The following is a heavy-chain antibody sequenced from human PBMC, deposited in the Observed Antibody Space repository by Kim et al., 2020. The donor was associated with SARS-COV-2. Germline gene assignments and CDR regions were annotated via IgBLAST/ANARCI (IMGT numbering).Heavy chain of an antibody. J-gene: IGHJ4*02. V-gene: IGHV4-59*01. CDR1: GGSISSYF. D-gene: IGHD5-18*01. CDR2: ISYSGRT. CDR3: ARAGAGYSYGYGLPFDF. Sequence: SETLSLTCTVSGGSISSYFWSWIRQPPGKGLEWIGYISYSGRTNYNPSVKSRVTISADTSKNQFSLKLSSVTAADTAVFYCARAGAGYSYGYGLPFDFWGQGTLVTVSS.